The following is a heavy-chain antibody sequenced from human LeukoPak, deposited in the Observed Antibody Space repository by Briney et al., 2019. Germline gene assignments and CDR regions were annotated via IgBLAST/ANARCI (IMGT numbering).Heavy chain of an antibody. J-gene: IGHJ4*02. CDR1: GFNFRDHW. Sequence: GGSLRLSCAVSGFNFRDHWMSWVRQAPGKGLEWASAISGSGGSTYYADSVKGRFTISRDNSKNTLYLQMNSLRAEDTAVYYCAKGLALISGSRFDYWGQGTLVTVSS. CDR3: AKGLALISGSRFDY. D-gene: IGHD6-19*01. V-gene: IGHV3-23*01. CDR2: ISGSGGST.